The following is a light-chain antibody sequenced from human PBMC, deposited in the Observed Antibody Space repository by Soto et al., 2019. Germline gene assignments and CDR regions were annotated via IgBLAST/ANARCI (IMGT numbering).Light chain of an antibody. CDR2: EVS. Sequence: VLAHPASVSGSPGQSITISCSGTSGGVGGYNYVSWYQQYPGKAPKLMLYEVSKRPSGVSNRFSGSKSGKTASLTISGLQAEDEADYYCSSYRATSTPNVFGTGTKVTVL. CDR3: SSYRATSTPNV. V-gene: IGLV2-14*01. CDR1: SGGVGGYNY. J-gene: IGLJ1*01.